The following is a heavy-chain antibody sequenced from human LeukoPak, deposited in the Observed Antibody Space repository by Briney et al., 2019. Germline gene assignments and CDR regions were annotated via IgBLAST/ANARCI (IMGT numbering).Heavy chain of an antibody. V-gene: IGHV3-21*01. J-gene: IGHJ4*02. D-gene: IGHD3-16*01. CDR3: AREGNDYYYDQ. CDR1: GFIFKTYT. CDR2: ITGDCKYI. Sequence: KPGGSLRLSCAASGFIFKTYTMTWVRQAPGKGLEGVSSITGDCKYITYADTVKGRFTISRDNAKNSLYLQVASLRGDDTATYYCAREGNDYYYDQWGQGTLVTVSP.